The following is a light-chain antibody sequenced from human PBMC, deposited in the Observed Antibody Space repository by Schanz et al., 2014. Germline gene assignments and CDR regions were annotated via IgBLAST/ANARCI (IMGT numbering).Light chain of an antibody. J-gene: IGLJ1*01. CDR3: SSYRRTAAVAV. CDR2: EVT. CDR1: SSDIGTYNR. Sequence: QSALTQPPSVSGSPGQSVTISCTGTSSDIGTYNRVSWYQQPPGAAPKLIIYEVTYRPSGVPDRFSGSKSGSTASLTVSGLQAEDEADYYCSSYRRTAAVAVFGTGTKLTV. V-gene: IGLV2-18*02.